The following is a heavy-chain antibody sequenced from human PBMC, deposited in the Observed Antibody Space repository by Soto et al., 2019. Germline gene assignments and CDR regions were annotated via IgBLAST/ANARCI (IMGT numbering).Heavy chain of an antibody. J-gene: IGHJ6*03. V-gene: IGHV3-48*01. D-gene: IGHD7-27*01. Sequence: GGSLRLSCAASGFTFSSYSMNWVRQAPGKGLEWVSYISSSSSTIYYADSVKGRFTISRDNAKNSLYLQMNSLRAEDTAVYYCARGGLGSAYYYYMDVWGKGTTVTVSS. CDR2: ISSSSSTI. CDR1: GFTFSSYS. CDR3: ARGGLGSAYYYYMDV.